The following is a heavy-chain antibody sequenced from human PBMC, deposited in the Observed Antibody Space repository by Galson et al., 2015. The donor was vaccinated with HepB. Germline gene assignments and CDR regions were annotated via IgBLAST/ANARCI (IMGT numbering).Heavy chain of an antibody. CDR3: ARGIPDSSGWYYTEYFQH. J-gene: IGHJ1*01. V-gene: IGHV3-30*04. D-gene: IGHD6-19*01. Sequence: SLRLSCAASGFTFSGYAMHWVRQAPGKGLEWVAVISYDGSNKYYADSVKGRFTISRDNSKNTLYLQMNSLRAEDTAVYYCARGIPDSSGWYYTEYFQHWGQGTLVTVSS. CDR1: GFTFSGYA. CDR2: ISYDGSNK.